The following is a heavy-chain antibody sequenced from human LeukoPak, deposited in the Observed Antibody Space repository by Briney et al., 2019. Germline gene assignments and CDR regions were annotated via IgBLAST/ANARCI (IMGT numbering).Heavy chain of an antibody. CDR2: IIPIFGTA. V-gene: IGHV1-69*01. J-gene: IGHJ4*02. CDR1: GGTFSSYA. CDR3: ARDRYGGYPD. D-gene: IGHD5-12*01. Sequence: GASMKVSCKASGGTFSSYAISWVRQAPGQRLEWMGGIIPIFGTANYAQKFQGRVTITADESTSTAYMELSSLRSEDTAVYYCARDRYGGYPDWGQGTLVTVSS.